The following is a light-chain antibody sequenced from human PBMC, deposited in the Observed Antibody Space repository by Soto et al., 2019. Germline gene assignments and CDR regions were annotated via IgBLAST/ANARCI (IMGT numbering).Light chain of an antibody. CDR1: QSVSDH. V-gene: IGKV3-11*01. J-gene: IGKJ4*01. CDR3: QQRGIWPPA. CDR2: DAS. Sequence: EIVLTQSPATLSLSPGERATLSCRASQSVSDHLAWYQQKPGQAPRLLIYDASNRATDIPGRFSGSGSGTDFTLTISSLEPEDFAVYYCQQRGIWPPAFGGGTKVEI.